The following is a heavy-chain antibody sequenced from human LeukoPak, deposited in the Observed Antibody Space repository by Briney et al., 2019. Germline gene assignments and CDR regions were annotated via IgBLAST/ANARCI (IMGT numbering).Heavy chain of an antibody. D-gene: IGHD3-16*01. CDR2: ISTFNANT. CDR1: GYTFTNYG. J-gene: IGHJ4*02. V-gene: IGHV1-18*01. CDR3: ARSPNMGEGPRFLDY. Sequence: ASVKVSCKASGYTFTNYGVSWVRQAPGQGLEWMGWISTFNANTNNAQKFQGRVTMTRDTSISTAYMELSRLRSDDTAVYYCARSPNMGEGPRFLDYWGQGTLVTVSS.